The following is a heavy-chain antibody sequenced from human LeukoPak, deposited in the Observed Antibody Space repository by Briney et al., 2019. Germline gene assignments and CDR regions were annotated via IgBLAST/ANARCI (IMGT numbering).Heavy chain of an antibody. CDR2: IYTSGST. D-gene: IGHD6-13*01. CDR3: ASDGGMGIAATGVDY. CDR1: GGSISSDY. Sequence: SETLSLTCTVSGGSISSDYWSWIRQPARKGLEWIGRIYTSGSTNYNPSLKSRVTISVDKSKNQFSLRLSSVTAAATAVYYCASDGGMGIAATGVDYWGQGTLVTVSS. J-gene: IGHJ4*02. V-gene: IGHV4-4*07.